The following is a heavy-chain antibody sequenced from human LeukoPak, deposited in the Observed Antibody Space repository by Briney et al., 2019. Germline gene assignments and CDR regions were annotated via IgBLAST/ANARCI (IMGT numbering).Heavy chain of an antibody. D-gene: IGHD3-10*01. J-gene: IGHJ3*02. CDR2: IYYSGST. CDR3: ATYYGSGSYYKEDAFDI. V-gene: IGHV4-59*12. CDR1: GGSISTYY. Sequence: SETLSLTCTVSGGSISTYYWNWIRQPPGKGLEWIGSIYYSGSTYYNPSLKSRVTISVDTSKNQFSLKLSSVTAADTAVYYCATYYGSGSYYKEDAFDIWGQGTMVTVSS.